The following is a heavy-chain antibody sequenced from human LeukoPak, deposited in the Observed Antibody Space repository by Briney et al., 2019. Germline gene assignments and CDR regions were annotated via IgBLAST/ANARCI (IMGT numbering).Heavy chain of an antibody. Sequence: GGSLRLSCAASGFSISTYWIHWVRQAPGKGLVWVSRINPDGSTTYYADSVKGRITISRDNAKNTLYLQMNSLRAEDTAVYYCAKGYYGSGSYYRSDYFDYWGQGTLVTVSS. CDR2: INPDGSTT. CDR3: AKGYYGSGSYYRSDYFDY. CDR1: GFSISTYW. D-gene: IGHD3-10*01. J-gene: IGHJ4*02. V-gene: IGHV3-74*01.